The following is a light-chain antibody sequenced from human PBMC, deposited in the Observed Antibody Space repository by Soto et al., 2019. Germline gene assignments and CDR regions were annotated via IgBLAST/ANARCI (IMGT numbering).Light chain of an antibody. V-gene: IGLV2-14*01. J-gene: IGLJ1*01. CDR3: SSYTSRSTLEYV. Sequence: SVLTQPASVSGSPGQSITISCTGTSSDVGGYNYVSWYQQHPGKAPKLMIYEVSNRPSGVSNRCSGSKSGNTASLSTSALQAEYEADYYCSSYTSRSTLEYVFGSETKVTV. CDR1: SSDVGGYNY. CDR2: EVS.